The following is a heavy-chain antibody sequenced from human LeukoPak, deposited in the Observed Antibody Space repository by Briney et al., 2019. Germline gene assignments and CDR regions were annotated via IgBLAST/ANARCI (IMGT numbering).Heavy chain of an antibody. D-gene: IGHD3-10*01. V-gene: IGHV3-74*01. CDR1: GFIFSSYW. Sequence: GGSLRLSCAASGFIFSSYWIHWVRQAPGRGLVGVSRINPDGSSTTYADSVRGRFTISRDNAKNSLYLQMNSLRAEDTAVYYCARDKVTMVRGVFTHTGMDVWGQGTTVTVSS. J-gene: IGHJ6*02. CDR2: INPDGSST. CDR3: ARDKVTMVRGVFTHTGMDV.